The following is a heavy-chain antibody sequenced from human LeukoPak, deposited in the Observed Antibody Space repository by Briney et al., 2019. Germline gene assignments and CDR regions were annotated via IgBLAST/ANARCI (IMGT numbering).Heavy chain of an antibody. CDR2: ITTSSTYI. D-gene: IGHD3-3*01. V-gene: IGHV3-21*04. J-gene: IGHJ6*03. Sequence: KSGGSLRLSCAASGFTFSSHWMSWVRQAPGKALEWVSSITTSSTYIYYGDSVKGRFTISRDNAKNSLYLQMNSLRAEDTALYYFAKDPRITKNYYYFYYMDVWGKGTTVTVSS. CDR1: GFTFSSHW. CDR3: AKDPRITKNYYYFYYMDV.